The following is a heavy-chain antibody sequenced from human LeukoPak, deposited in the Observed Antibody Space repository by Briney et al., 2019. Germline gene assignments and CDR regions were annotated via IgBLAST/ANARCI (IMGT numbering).Heavy chain of an antibody. J-gene: IGHJ6*02. D-gene: IGHD2-2*01. CDR3: ARAGGYCSSTSCYFYYYYGMDV. CDR1: GGSISTSSYY. CDR2: IYYSGST. Sequence: SETLSLTCTVSGGSISTSSYYWGWIRQPPGKGLEWIGSIYYSGSTYYNPPLKSRVTISVDTSKNQFSLKLSSVTAADTAVYYCARAGGYCSSTSCYFYYYYGMDVWGQGTTVTVSS. V-gene: IGHV4-39*01.